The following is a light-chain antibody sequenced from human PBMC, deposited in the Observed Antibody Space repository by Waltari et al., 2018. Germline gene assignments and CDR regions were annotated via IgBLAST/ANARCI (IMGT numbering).Light chain of an antibody. CDR1: QDISTY. CDR3: LHLNNFPLS. V-gene: IGKV1-9*01. J-gene: IGKJ4*01. Sequence: DIQLTQSPSFLSASVRDRVTITCRASQDISTYLAWYQQKPGKAPNLLIYAASTLQSDIPSRFSGSGSGTEFTLTISSLQPEDFATYYCLHLNNFPLSFGGGTKVELK. CDR2: AAS.